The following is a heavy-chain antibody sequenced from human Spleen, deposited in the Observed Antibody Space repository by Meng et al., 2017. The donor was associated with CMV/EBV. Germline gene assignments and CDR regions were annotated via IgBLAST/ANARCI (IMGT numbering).Heavy chain of an antibody. CDR2: IYYSGST. V-gene: IGHV4-31*02. CDR1: GDSLSSRAHY. CDR3: ARLGGFLNWFDP. D-gene: IGHD2-15*01. Sequence: VPGDSLSSRAHYWTWIRQHPGKGLEWIGYIYYSGSTYSNPSLKRRVTISVETSKNQFSLRLISVTAADTAVYYCARLGGFLNWFDPWGQGTLVTVSS. J-gene: IGHJ5*02.